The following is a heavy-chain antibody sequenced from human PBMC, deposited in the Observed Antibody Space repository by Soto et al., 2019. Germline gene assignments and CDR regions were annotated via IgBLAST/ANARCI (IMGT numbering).Heavy chain of an antibody. J-gene: IGHJ5*02. CDR3: AKDLGDSGSFLELNWFDP. Sequence: GGSLRLSCAASGFTFSSYAMSWVRQAPGKGPEWVSAISGSGGSTYYADSVKGRFTISRDNSKNTLYLQMNSLRAEDTAVYYCAKDLGDSGSFLELNWFDPWGQGTLVTVSS. D-gene: IGHD1-26*01. V-gene: IGHV3-23*01. CDR1: GFTFSSYA. CDR2: ISGSGGST.